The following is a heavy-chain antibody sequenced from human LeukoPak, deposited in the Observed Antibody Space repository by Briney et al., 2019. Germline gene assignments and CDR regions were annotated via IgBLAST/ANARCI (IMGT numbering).Heavy chain of an antibody. Sequence: SETLSLTCTVSGGAISRYDWSWIPQSPGKAREGIGYIYSSRSTNYNPPLKSRVTISVDTSNNQFSLKLSSVTAADTAVYYCARRPHPDCSGGSCYRAYFDYWGQGTLVTVSS. J-gene: IGHJ4*02. CDR3: ARRPHPDCSGGSCYRAYFDY. CDR2: IYSSRST. CDR1: GGAISRYD. D-gene: IGHD2-15*01. V-gene: IGHV4-59*13.